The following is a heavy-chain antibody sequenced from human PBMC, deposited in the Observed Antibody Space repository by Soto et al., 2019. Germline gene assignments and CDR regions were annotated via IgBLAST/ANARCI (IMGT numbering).Heavy chain of an antibody. D-gene: IGHD2-15*01. Sequence: ASVKVSCKASGYTFTGYYMHWVRQAPGQGFEWMGWINPNSGGTNHAQKFQGRVTMTRDTSISTAYMELSRLRSDDTAVYYCARVNVVVVAATREYYFDYWGQGTLVTVSS. CDR1: GYTFTGYY. CDR2: INPNSGGT. CDR3: ARVNVVVVAATREYYFDY. J-gene: IGHJ4*02. V-gene: IGHV1-2*02.